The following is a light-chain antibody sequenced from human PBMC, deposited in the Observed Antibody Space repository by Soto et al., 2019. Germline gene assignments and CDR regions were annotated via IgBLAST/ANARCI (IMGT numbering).Light chain of an antibody. V-gene: IGKV3-15*01. J-gene: IGKJ4*01. CDR1: SVTTN. Sequence: SVTTNLAWYQHKPGQSPRLLISGASTGASGIPPRFSGSGSGTEFTLTIDRLQSADFAVYYCQQYDRWPVTLGGGTKVDIK. CDR2: GAS. CDR3: QQYDRWPVT.